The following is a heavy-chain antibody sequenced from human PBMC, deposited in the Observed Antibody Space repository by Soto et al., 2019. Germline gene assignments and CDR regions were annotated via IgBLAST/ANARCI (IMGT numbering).Heavy chain of an antibody. D-gene: IGHD5-12*01. CDR2: ISYSGST. Sequence: SETLSLTCTVSGASISSYDWSWIRRPPGKGLEWIGHISYSGSTNYKPSLKSRVTISVDTSKKQFSLKLTSVTAADTAVYYCARGRDGYNYPNFDYWGPGTLVTVSS. V-gene: IGHV4-59*01. J-gene: IGHJ4*02. CDR3: ARGRDGYNYPNFDY. CDR1: GASISSYD.